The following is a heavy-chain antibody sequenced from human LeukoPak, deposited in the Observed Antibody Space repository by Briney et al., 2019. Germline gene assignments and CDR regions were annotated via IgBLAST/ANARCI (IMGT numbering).Heavy chain of an antibody. Sequence: GGSVRLSCAASGFTFTSYSMNWVRQAPGQGLEWVSILYNGGDTYYGDSVNGRFTISRDNSKNTLYLQMDSLRVEETAVYYCARYPVGAGLPDAFDVWGQGTRVTVSS. CDR3: ARYPVGAGLPDAFDV. D-gene: IGHD1-26*01. CDR1: GFTFTSYS. CDR2: LYNGGDT. J-gene: IGHJ3*01. V-gene: IGHV3-66*01.